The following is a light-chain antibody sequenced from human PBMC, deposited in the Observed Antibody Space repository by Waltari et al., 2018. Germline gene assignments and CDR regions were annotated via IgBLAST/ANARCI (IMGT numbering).Light chain of an antibody. J-gene: IGKJ4*01. CDR1: QNINSRY. V-gene: IGKV3-20*01. CDR2: GGF. Sequence: EIVLTQSPGTLSLSPGERATLSCRTSQNINSRYLAWYQKKPGQAPMLLLRGGFTRATGIPDRFSGSGSGTDFTLTVSRLEPEDFAVYYCQQYDNSLLTFGGGTKVEIK. CDR3: QQYDNSLLT.